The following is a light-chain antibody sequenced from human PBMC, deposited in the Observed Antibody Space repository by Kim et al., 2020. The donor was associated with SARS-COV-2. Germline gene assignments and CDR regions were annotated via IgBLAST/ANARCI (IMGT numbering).Light chain of an antibody. CDR3: SSQDSSGNRVI. CDR1: SLRRDY. CDR2: DIN. V-gene: IGLV3-19*01. J-gene: IGLJ2*01. Sequence: SSELTQDPAVSVALGQTVRITCQGDSLRRDYARWYQQKPGQAPILVIFDINKRPSGIPDRFSGSAPGNTVSLTITGAQAEDEADYYCSSQDSSGNRVIFGGGTQLTVL.